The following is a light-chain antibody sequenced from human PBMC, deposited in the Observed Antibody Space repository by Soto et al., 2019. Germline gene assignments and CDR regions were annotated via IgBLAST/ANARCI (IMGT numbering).Light chain of an antibody. CDR1: QSISSW. CDR3: QQYNYYSRT. J-gene: IGKJ1*01. Sequence: DIQMTQSPSTLSASLGDRVTITCRASQSISSWLAWYQQKPGKAPKLLIYKAASLESGVPSRFRGSGSGTEFTLTISSLQPDDFETYYCQQYNYYSRTFGQGTKVDIK. CDR2: KAA. V-gene: IGKV1-5*03.